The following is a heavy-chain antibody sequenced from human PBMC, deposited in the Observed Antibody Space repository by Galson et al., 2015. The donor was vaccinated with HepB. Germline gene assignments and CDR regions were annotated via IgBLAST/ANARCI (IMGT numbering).Heavy chain of an antibody. CDR1: GYTFDSFD. J-gene: IGHJ3*01. CDR2: MSPNGGNT. D-gene: IGHD3-3*01. CDR3: ARLRVFGDAFDF. Sequence: SVKVSCKASGYTFDSFDINWVRQATGQGLEWMGWMSPNGGNTGYVQKFQGRLTMTRDTSISTVYMELSSLTSEDTAVYYCARLRVFGDAFDFWGQGTMVTVSS. V-gene: IGHV1-8*01.